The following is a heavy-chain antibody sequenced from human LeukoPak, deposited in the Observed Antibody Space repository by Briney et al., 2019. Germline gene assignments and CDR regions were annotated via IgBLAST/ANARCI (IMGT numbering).Heavy chain of an antibody. CDR2: IYYSGST. D-gene: IGHD3-22*01. Sequence: SETLSLTCTVSGGSISSYYWSWIRQPPGKGLVWIGYIYYSGSTNYNPSLKSRVTISVDTSKNQFSLKLSSVTAADTAVYYCARAPYDSIAFDIWGQGTMVTVSS. CDR1: GGSISSYY. CDR3: ARAPYDSIAFDI. J-gene: IGHJ3*02. V-gene: IGHV4-59*01.